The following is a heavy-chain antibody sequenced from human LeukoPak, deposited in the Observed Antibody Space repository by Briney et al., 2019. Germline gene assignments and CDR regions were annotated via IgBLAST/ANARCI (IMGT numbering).Heavy chain of an antibody. D-gene: IGHD4-17*01. V-gene: IGHV3-23*01. CDR2: ISGSGGGT. J-gene: IGHJ4*02. Sequence: GGSLRLSCAASGFTFSSYAMSWVRQAPGKGLEWVSAISGSGGGTYYADSVKGRFTISRDNSKNTLYLQMNSLRAEDTAVYYCAKEVWRRTVTTPLDYWGQGTLVTVSS. CDR1: GFTFSSYA. CDR3: AKEVWRRTVTTPLDY.